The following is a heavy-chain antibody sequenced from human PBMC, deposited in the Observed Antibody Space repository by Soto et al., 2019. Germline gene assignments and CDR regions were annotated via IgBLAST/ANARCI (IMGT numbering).Heavy chain of an antibody. Sequence: GGSLRLSCAASGFTFSSYGMHWVRQAPGKGLEWVAVISYDGSNKYYADSEKGRFTISRDNSKNTLYLQMNSLRAEDTAVYYCAKDRGYSYGYTTLDYWCQGTLVTVSS. D-gene: IGHD5-18*01. CDR1: GFTFSSYG. CDR2: ISYDGSNK. J-gene: IGHJ4*02. V-gene: IGHV3-30*18. CDR3: AKDRGYSYGYTTLDY.